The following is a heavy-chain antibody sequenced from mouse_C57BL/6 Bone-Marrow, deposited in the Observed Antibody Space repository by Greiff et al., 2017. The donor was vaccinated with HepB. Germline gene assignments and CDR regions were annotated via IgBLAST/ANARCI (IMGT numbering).Heavy chain of an antibody. CDR2: IYPGSGST. CDR1: GYTFTSYW. J-gene: IGHJ1*03. D-gene: IGHD1-1*01. Sequence: QVQLQQSGAELVKPGASVKMSCKASGYTFTSYWITWVKQRPGQGLEWIGDIYPGSGSTNYNEKFKSKATLTVDTSSSTAYMQLSSLTSEDSAVYYCARRSRGYLYFDVWGTGTTVTVSS. CDR3: ARRSRGYLYFDV. V-gene: IGHV1-55*01.